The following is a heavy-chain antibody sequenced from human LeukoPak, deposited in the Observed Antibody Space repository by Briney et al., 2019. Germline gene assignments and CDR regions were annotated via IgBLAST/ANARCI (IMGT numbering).Heavy chain of an antibody. D-gene: IGHD3-22*01. V-gene: IGHV3-21*01. J-gene: IGHJ4*02. CDR3: ARRDSSGYYPFDY. Sequence: GGSLRLSCAASGFTFRNYAMSWVRQAPGKGLEWVSSISSSSSYIYYADSVKGRFTISRDNAKNSLYLQMNSLRAVDTAVYYCARRDSSGYYPFDYWGQGTLVTVSS. CDR2: ISSSSSYI. CDR1: GFTFRNYA.